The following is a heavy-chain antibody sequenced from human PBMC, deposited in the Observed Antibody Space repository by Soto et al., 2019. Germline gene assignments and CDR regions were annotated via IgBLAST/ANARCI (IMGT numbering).Heavy chain of an antibody. CDR3: ASDSSGWYWLAY. CDR2: ISSSSYI. Sequence: GRMELSCTTSGVTFCISGMDWGRQAPGKGLEWVSSISSSSYIYYADSVKGRFTISRDNAKNSLYLQMNSLRAEDTAVYYCASDSSGWYWLAYWVQGTLV. V-gene: IGHV3-21*01. CDR1: GVTFCISG. D-gene: IGHD6-19*01. J-gene: IGHJ4*02.